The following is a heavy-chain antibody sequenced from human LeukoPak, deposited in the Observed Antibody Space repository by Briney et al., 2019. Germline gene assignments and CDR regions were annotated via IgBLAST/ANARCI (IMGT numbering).Heavy chain of an antibody. CDR3: AREGAD. CDR1: GFTFDDYV. J-gene: IGHJ4*02. Sequence: GGSLRLSCAASGFTFDDYVMNWVRQAPGKGLEWVSGISWNSGTIGYADSVKGRFTISRDNAKNSLYLQMNSLRAEDTALYYCAREGADWGQGTLVTVSS. V-gene: IGHV3-9*01. CDR2: ISWNSGTI. D-gene: IGHD1-26*01.